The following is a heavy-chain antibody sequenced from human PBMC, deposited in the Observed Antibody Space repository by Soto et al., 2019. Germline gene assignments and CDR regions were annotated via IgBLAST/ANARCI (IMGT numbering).Heavy chain of an antibody. CDR3: AREMSRYGSGSSYDAFDI. CDR1: GGTFSSYA. D-gene: IGHD3-10*01. CDR2: IIPIFGTA. J-gene: IGHJ3*02. Sequence: QVQLVQSGAEVKKPGSSVKVSCKASGGTFSSYAISWVRQAPGQGLEWMGGIIPIFGTANYAQKFQGRVTITADESTSTAYMELSSLRSEDTAWYYCAREMSRYGSGSSYDAFDIWGQGTMVTVSS. V-gene: IGHV1-69*01.